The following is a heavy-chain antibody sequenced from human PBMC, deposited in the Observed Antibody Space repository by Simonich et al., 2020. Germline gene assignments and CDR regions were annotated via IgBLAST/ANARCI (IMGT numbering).Heavy chain of an antibody. CDR1: GGSISRSSYY. CDR3: ARHKGYCSGGSCYSHWYFDL. Sequence: QLQLQESGPGLVKPSETLSLTCTVSGGSISRSSYYWGGIRQPPGRGLAWSGSIYYRGTTYKHPALKSRVTVSVDTSKNQVSLKLSSVTAADTAVYYCARHKGYCSGGSCYSHWYFDLWGRGTLVTVSS. V-gene: IGHV4-39*01. D-gene: IGHD2-15*01. CDR2: IYYRGTT. J-gene: IGHJ2*01.